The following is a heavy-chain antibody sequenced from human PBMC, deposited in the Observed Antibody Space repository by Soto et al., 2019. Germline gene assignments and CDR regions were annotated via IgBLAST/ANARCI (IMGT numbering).Heavy chain of an antibody. D-gene: IGHD3-22*01. Sequence: GPTLVNPTQTLTLTCTFSGFSLSTSGMCVSWIRQPPGKALEWLALIDWDDDKYYSTSLKTRLTISKDTSKNQVVLTMTNMDPVDTATYYCARIAGNYYDSSGYFDYWGQGTLVTVSS. CDR2: IDWDDDK. CDR1: GFSLSTSGMC. CDR3: ARIAGNYYDSSGYFDY. J-gene: IGHJ4*02. V-gene: IGHV2-70*01.